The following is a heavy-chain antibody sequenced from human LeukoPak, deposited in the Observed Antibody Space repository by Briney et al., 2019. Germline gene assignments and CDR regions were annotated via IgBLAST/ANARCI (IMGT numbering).Heavy chain of an antibody. Sequence: SETLSLTCTVSGGSISSYYWTCIRQPPGKGLEWIGFIYYSGTTKYNPSLESRVTLSLDTSKSQFSLRLNSVTAADTAVYYCARRVAVPGSYYFDYWSQGTLVTVSS. CDR1: GGSISSYY. V-gene: IGHV4-59*08. J-gene: IGHJ4*02. CDR2: IYYSGTT. D-gene: IGHD2-2*01. CDR3: ARRVAVPGSYYFDY.